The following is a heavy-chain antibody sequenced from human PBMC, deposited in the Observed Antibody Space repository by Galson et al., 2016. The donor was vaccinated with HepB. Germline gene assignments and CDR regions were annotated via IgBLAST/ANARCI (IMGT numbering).Heavy chain of an antibody. CDR1: GFTFSNAW. CDR2: IKRRTDGEST. V-gene: IGHV3-15*01. Sequence: SLRLSCAASGFTFSNAWMTWVRQAPGKGLEWVGRIKRRTDGESTDYTAPVKGRFTISRDDSKNTLYLQMNSLRAEDTAIYYCSVELLQDFDFWGQGTLVTVSS. D-gene: IGHD5-24*01. J-gene: IGHJ4*02. CDR3: SVELLQDFDF.